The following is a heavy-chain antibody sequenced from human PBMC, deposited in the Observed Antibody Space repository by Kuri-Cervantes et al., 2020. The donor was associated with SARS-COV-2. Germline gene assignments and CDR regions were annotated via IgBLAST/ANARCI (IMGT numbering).Heavy chain of an antibody. CDR3: ARGVRSIAAHHAFDI. D-gene: IGHD6-6*01. J-gene: IGHJ3*02. CDR1: GFTFSSYW. CDR2: IKQDGSEK. V-gene: IGHV3-7*01. Sequence: GGSLRLSCAASGFTFSSYWVSWVRQAPGKGLEWVANIKQDGSEKYYVDSVKGRFTISRDNAKNSLYLQMNSLRAEDTAVYYCARGVRSIAAHHAFDIWGQGTMVTVSS.